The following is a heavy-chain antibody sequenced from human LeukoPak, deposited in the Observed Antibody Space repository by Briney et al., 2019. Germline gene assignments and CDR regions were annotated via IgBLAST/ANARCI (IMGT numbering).Heavy chain of an antibody. J-gene: IGHJ6*02. Sequence: SETLSLTCTVSGGSISSYYWSWIRQPPGKGLEWIGYIYYSGSTNYNPSLKSRVTISVDTSKNQFSLKLSSVTAADTAVYYCARLAAADYYYYYGMDVWGQGTTVTVSS. CDR1: GGSISSYY. CDR2: IYYSGST. CDR3: ARLAAADYYYYYGMDV. D-gene: IGHD6-13*01. V-gene: IGHV4-59*01.